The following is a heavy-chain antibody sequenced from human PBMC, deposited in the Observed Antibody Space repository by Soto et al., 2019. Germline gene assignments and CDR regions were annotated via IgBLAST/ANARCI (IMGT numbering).Heavy chain of an antibody. CDR2: ISAYNGNT. CDR3: ARCLTLVDIVATIPGAHAFDI. CDR1: GGTFSSYA. Sequence: GASVKVSCKASGGTFSSYAISWVRQAPGQGLEWMGWISAYNGNTNYAQKLKGRVTMTTDTSTSTDYMELKSLRSDDTAVYYCARCLTLVDIVATIPGAHAFDIWGQGTMVTVSS. D-gene: IGHD5-12*01. J-gene: IGHJ3*02. V-gene: IGHV1-18*01.